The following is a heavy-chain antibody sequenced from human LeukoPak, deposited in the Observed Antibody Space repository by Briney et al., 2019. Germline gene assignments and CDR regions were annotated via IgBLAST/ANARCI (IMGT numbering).Heavy chain of an antibody. J-gene: IGHJ4*02. CDR2: IYYSGST. CDR1: GGSISSSSYY. D-gene: IGHD1-26*01. CDR3: ARYGPIXGASPLDY. V-gene: IGHV4-39*01. Sequence: PSETLSLTCTVSGGSISSSSYYWGWIRQPPGKGLEWIGSIYYSGSTYYNPSLKSRVTISVDTSKNQFSLKLSSVTAADTAVYXCARYGPIXGASPLDYWGQGTLVTVSS.